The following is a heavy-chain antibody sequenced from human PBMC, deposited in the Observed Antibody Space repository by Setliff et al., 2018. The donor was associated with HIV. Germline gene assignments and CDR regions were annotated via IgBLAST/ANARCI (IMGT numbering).Heavy chain of an antibody. CDR2: IFYSGDA. D-gene: IGHD1-1*01. Sequence: PSETLSLTCNVSGDSISSGTYYWGWVRQAPGKGLEWIGSIFYSGDAHYNPSLKRRVTISVDTSKNQLSLKVRSVTAADTALYYRARVGVRNWNDDGIDYWGQGTLVTVSS. J-gene: IGHJ4*02. V-gene: IGHV4-39*01. CDR3: ARVGVRNWNDDGIDY. CDR1: GDSISSGTYY.